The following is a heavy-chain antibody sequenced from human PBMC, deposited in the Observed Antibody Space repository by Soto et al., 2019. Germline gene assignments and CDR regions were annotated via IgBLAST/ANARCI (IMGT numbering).Heavy chain of an antibody. J-gene: IGHJ5*02. Sequence: EVQLLESGGGLVQPGGSLRLSCAASGFSFSSYAMSWVRQAPGKGLEWVSAISGSGGSTKYADSVKGRFTIARDNSKNTLYLQTNSLRAEDTAVYYCARHPNGNARSWFDPWGQGTLVTVSS. CDR2: ISGSGGST. CDR3: ARHPNGNARSWFDP. D-gene: IGHD1-20*01. V-gene: IGHV3-23*01. CDR1: GFSFSSYA.